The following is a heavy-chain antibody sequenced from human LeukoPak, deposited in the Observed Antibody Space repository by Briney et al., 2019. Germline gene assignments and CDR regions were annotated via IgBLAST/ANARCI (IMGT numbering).Heavy chain of an antibody. CDR3: GKDDWGWLLAN. J-gene: IGHJ4*02. V-gene: IGHV3-23*01. Sequence: GGSLRLSCVASGFTLGTSAMSWVRQAPGKGLEWVSGFNNNGDPLYAESVKGRFTISRDNAKNTLYLEMRILRAEDWALYYCGKDDWGWLLANWGQGTLVTVPS. CDR2: FNNNGDP. CDR1: GFTLGTSA. D-gene: IGHD3-16*01.